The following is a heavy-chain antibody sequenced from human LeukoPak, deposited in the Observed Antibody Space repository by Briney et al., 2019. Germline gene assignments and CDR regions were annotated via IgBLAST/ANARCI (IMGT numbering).Heavy chain of an antibody. CDR1: GGSFSGYY. CDR2: INHSGST. D-gene: IGHD1-26*01. J-gene: IGHJ4*02. V-gene: IGHV4-34*01. CDR3: ASELRN. Sequence: SETLSLTCAVYGGSFSGYYWSWIRQPPGKGLEWIGEINHSGSTNYNPSLKSRVTISVDTSKNQFSLKLSSVTAADTAVYYCASELRNWGQGTLVTVSS.